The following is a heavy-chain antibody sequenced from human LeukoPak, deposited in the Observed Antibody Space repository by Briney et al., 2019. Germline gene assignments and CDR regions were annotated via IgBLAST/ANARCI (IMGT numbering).Heavy chain of an antibody. D-gene: IGHD4-17*01. CDR3: ARQDGDGRYYFDF. Sequence: GESLKISCKASGYKFSDYWIGWVRQMPGKGLEWMGIIYPGDSDTRYSPSFQGQVTISADKSLSTAYLQWSSLKASDTAMYYCARQDGDGRYYFDFWGQGTLVTVSS. V-gene: IGHV5-51*01. CDR1: GYKFSDYW. CDR2: IYPGDSDT. J-gene: IGHJ4*02.